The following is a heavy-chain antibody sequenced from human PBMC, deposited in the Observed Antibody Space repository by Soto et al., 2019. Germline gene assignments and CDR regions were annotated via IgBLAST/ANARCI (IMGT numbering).Heavy chain of an antibody. CDR2: AHYSGTT. V-gene: IGHV4-59*02. CDR1: GGTVTSYN. J-gene: IGHJ3*02. D-gene: IGHD3-16*01. Sequence: LTYTGSGGTVTSYNEPGIRQPPGKGLEWIGYAHYSGTTNYSPSLRSRVIMSVDTSKNQFSLKVNSVTAADTAVYYCATGYASSTSDAFDIWGRGTVVT. CDR3: ATGYASSTSDAFDI.